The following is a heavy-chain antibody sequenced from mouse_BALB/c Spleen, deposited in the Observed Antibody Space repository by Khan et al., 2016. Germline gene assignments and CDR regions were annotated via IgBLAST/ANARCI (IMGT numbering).Heavy chain of an antibody. J-gene: IGHJ2*01. Sequence: VQLKQSGPELVKPGASVKVSCKASGYSFTDYNMYWVKQSHGKSLEWIGYIDPYNGGTSYNQKFKGKATLTVDKSSSTAFVHLNSLTSEDSAVYYCARARGNYYRYDEGVGYFDYWGQGTTLTVSS. CDR1: GYSFTDYN. D-gene: IGHD2-14*01. V-gene: IGHV1S135*01. CDR2: IDPYNGGT. CDR3: ARARGNYYRYDEGVGYFDY.